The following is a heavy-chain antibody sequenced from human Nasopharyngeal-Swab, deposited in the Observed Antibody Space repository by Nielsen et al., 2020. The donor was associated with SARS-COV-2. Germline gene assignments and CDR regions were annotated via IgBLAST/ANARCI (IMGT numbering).Heavy chain of an antibody. J-gene: IGHJ4*02. CDR1: GFTVSSNY. Sequence: GALKISCAASGFTVSSNYMSWVRQAPGKGLEWVSVIYSGGSTYYADSVKGRFTISRHNSKNTLYLQMNSLRAEDTAVYYCARDYSSGWYYFDYWGQGTLVTVSS. CDR2: IYSGGST. CDR3: ARDYSSGWYYFDY. V-gene: IGHV3-53*04. D-gene: IGHD6-19*01.